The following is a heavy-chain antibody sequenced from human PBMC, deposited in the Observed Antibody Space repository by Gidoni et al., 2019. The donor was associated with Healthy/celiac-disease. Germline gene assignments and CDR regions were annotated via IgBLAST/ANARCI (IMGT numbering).Heavy chain of an antibody. V-gene: IGHV1-24*01. Sequence: QVPLVQSGAAVKKPGAPVKVSCKVAGYTRTELSMHGVRQAPGNGLEWMGGVDPEDGETIYAQKFQGRVTMTEDTSTDPAYMELSSLRSEDTAVYYCATPLSYALDYWGQGTLVTVSS. CDR1: GYTRTELS. J-gene: IGHJ4*02. CDR3: ATPLSYALDY. CDR2: VDPEDGET. D-gene: IGHD4-17*01.